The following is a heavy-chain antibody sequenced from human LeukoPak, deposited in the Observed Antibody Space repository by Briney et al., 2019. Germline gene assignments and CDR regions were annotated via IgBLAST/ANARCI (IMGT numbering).Heavy chain of an antibody. CDR1: GGSISSGGYY. CDR2: IYYSGST. CDR3: ARYTVDAFDI. Sequence: SETLSLTCTVSGGSISSGGYYWSWLRQHPGKGLEWIGYIYYSGSTNYNPSLKSRVTISVDTSKNQFSVKLSSVTAADTAVYYCARYTVDAFDIWGQGTMVTVSS. J-gene: IGHJ3*02. V-gene: IGHV4-61*08.